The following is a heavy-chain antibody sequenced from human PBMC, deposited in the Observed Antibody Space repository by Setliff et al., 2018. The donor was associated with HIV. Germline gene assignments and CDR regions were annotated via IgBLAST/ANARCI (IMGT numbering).Heavy chain of an antibody. J-gene: IGHJ5*01. CDR3: ARGPCSSWFDS. Sequence: PSETLSLTCTVSGGSINTYYWTWIRQPPEQGLEWIGNVDYFGSTNYSPSLKSRVTVSVDTSKNQFSLNLRSVAAADTAVYYCARGPCSSWFDSWGQGTLVTVSS. CDR1: GGSINTYY. V-gene: IGHV4-59*01. CDR2: VDYFGST. D-gene: IGHD6-13*01.